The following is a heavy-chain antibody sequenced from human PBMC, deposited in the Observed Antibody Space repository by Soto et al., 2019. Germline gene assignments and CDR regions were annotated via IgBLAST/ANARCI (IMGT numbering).Heavy chain of an antibody. Sequence: WASVKVSCKASGYTFTSYYMHWVRQSPGQGLEWMGIINPSGGSTNYAQKFQGRVTMTRDTSISTAYMELSRLRSDDTAVYYCARGFPNYGYWGQGTLVTVSS. CDR3: ARGFPNYGY. V-gene: IGHV1-2*02. CDR1: GYTFTSYY. D-gene: IGHD4-17*01. J-gene: IGHJ4*02. CDR2: INPSGGST.